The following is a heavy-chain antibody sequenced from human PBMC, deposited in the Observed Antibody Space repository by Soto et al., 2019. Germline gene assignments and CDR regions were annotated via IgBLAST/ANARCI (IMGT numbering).Heavy chain of an antibody. CDR2: ISSSSSTI. J-gene: IGHJ4*02. CDR1: GFTFSSYN. CDR3: ARSSQWLVGGLDY. D-gene: IGHD6-19*01. Sequence: GGSLRLSCAASGFTFSSYNMNWVRQAPGKGLEWVSYISSSSSTIYYADSVKGRFTISRDNAKNSLYLQMNSLRAEDTAVYYCARSSQWLVGGLDYWGQGTLVTVSS. V-gene: IGHV3-48*01.